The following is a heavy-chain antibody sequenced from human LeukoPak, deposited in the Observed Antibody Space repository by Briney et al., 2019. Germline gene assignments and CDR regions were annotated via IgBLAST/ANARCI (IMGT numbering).Heavy chain of an antibody. CDR2: ISSSSSYT. V-gene: IGHV3-11*06. J-gene: IGHJ3*02. Sequence: GSPRVSCAASGFTFSDYYMSWIRQAPGKGLEWVSYISSSSSYTNYADSVKGRFTISRDNAKNSLYLQMNNLRAEDTAVYYCAVDRIAAAGTGDAFDIWGQGPMVTVSS. D-gene: IGHD6-13*01. CDR3: AVDRIAAAGTGDAFDI. CDR1: GFTFSDYY.